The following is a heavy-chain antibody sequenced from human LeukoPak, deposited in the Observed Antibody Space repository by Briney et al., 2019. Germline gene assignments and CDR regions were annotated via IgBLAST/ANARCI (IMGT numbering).Heavy chain of an antibody. CDR2: ISSSSSYI. J-gene: IGHJ4*02. V-gene: IGHV3-21*01. Sequence: GGSLRLSCAASGFTFTSYSMNWVRQAPGKGLEWVSFISSSSSYIYYADSVKGRFTISRDNAKNSLYLQMNSLRAEDTAVYYCARDAHHSVTTVTTVDYWGQGTLVTVSS. CDR1: GFTFTSYS. D-gene: IGHD4-17*01. CDR3: ARDAHHSVTTVTTVDY.